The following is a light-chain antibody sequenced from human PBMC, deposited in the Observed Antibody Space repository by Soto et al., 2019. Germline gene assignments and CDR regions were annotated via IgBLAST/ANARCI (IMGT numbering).Light chain of an antibody. CDR3: QQYYSTPLFT. Sequence: DIVMTQSPDSLAVSLGERATINCKSSQSVLYSSNNKNYLAWYQQKPGQPPKLLIYWASTRESGVPDRFSGSGSGTDFTLTISSLQAEDVAVYYCQQYYSTPLFTFGHGTKVEIK. V-gene: IGKV4-1*01. CDR1: QSVLYSSNNKNY. CDR2: WAS. J-gene: IGKJ3*01.